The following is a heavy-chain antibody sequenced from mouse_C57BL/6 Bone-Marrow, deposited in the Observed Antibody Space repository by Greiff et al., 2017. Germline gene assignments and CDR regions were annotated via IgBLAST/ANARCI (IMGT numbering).Heavy chain of an antibody. D-gene: IGHD1-1*01. J-gene: IGHJ3*01. CDR1: GYTFTSYW. Sequence: VQLQQPGAELVRPGSSVKLSCKASGYTFTSYWMDWVKQRPGQGLEWIGNIYPSDSETHYNQTFKDKATLTVAKSSSTAYMQLSSLTSEDSAVYYCARHYGSTPFAYWGQGTLVTVSA. V-gene: IGHV1-61*01. CDR3: ARHYGSTPFAY. CDR2: IYPSDSET.